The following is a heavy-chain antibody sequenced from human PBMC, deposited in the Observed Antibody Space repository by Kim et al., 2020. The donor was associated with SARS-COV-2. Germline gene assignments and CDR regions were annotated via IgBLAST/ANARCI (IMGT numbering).Heavy chain of an antibody. Sequence: SETLSLTCAVYGGSFSGYYWSWIRQPPGKGLEWIGEINHSGSTNYNPSLKSRVTISVDTSKNQFSLKLSSVTAADTAVYYCARGNLLLWFGERQAFDPWGQGTLVTVSS. D-gene: IGHD3-10*01. CDR1: GGSFSGYY. J-gene: IGHJ5*02. V-gene: IGHV4-34*01. CDR3: ARGNLLLWFGERQAFDP. CDR2: INHSGST.